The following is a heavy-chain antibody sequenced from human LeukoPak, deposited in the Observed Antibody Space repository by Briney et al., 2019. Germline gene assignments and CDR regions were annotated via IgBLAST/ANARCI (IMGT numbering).Heavy chain of an antibody. J-gene: IGHJ4*02. CDR2: ITDNGGTR. Sequence: GGSLPLSCAASGFTFSTFTMHWVRQAPGKGLEYVSGITDNGGTRNYANSVKGRFTISRDNSKNTLYLQMGSLRPDDMAVYYCAIQISGYVYWGRGTLDTVPS. D-gene: IGHD5-12*01. V-gene: IGHV3-64*01. CDR1: GFTFSTFT. CDR3: AIQISGYVY.